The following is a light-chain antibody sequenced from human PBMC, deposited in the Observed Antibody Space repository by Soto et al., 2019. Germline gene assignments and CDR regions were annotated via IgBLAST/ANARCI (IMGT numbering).Light chain of an antibody. V-gene: IGLV1-44*01. CDR2: SNN. Sequence: QSVLTQPPSASGTPGQRVTISCSGRSSNIGSNAVNWYQQLPGTAPKLLIYSNNQRPSGVPDRFSGSKSGTSASLAISGLQSEDEADYYCATWDDSLNALFGGGTKLTVL. CDR1: SSNIGSNA. CDR3: ATWDDSLNAL. J-gene: IGLJ2*01.